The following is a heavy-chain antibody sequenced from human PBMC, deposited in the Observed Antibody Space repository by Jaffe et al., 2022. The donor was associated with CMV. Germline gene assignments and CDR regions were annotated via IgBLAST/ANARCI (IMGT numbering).Heavy chain of an antibody. Sequence: EVQLVESGGGLVQPGRSLRLSCAASGFTFDDYAMHWVRQAPGKGLEWVSGISWNSGSIGYADSVKGRFTISRDNAKNSLYLQMNSLRAEDTALYYCAKDGGAAAGTGYYGMDVWGQGTTVTVSS. CDR2: ISWNSGSI. CDR1: GFTFDDYA. CDR3: AKDGGAAAGTGYYGMDV. D-gene: IGHD6-13*01. J-gene: IGHJ6*02. V-gene: IGHV3-9*01.